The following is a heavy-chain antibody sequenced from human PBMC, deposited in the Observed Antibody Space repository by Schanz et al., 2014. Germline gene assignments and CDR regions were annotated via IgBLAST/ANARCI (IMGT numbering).Heavy chain of an antibody. V-gene: IGHV3-23*04. CDR3: ARGLIAAAGGAFDY. D-gene: IGHD6-13*01. J-gene: IGHJ4*02. Sequence: EVQLVQSGGGLVQPGGSLRLSCAASGFTFSSYAMSWVRQAPGRGLEWVSIISGSGGNTYYADAVRGRFTISRDNSKNTLYLQMNSLRAGDAAVYYCARGLIAAAGGAFDYWGQGTLVAVSA. CDR1: GFTFSSYA. CDR2: ISGSGGNT.